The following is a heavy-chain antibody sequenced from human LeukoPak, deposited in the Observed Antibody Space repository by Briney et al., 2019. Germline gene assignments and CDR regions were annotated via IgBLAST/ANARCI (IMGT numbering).Heavy chain of an antibody. Sequence: ASVKVSCKASGYTFTRYDMNWVRQAPGQGLEWMGRISTYNGDTEYAQKMQGRVTMTRDTSTTTAYMELRSLRFDDTAVYYCARDMGLRFLEWPFDPWGQGTLVSVSS. CDR3: ARDMGLRFLEWPFDP. D-gene: IGHD3-3*01. CDR2: ISTYNGDT. V-gene: IGHV1-18*01. J-gene: IGHJ5*02. CDR1: GYTFTRYD.